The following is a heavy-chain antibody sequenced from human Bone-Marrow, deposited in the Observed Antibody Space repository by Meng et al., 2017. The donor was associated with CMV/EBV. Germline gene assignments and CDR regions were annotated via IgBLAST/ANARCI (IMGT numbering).Heavy chain of an antibody. Sequence: SETLSLTCTVSGGSINNYYWGWVRQPPGKGLEWIGHIYYSGSTYYNTSLNSRVTISVDTSKSQFSLKLSSVTAADTAVYYCARDYAPALLRPRRFDPWGQGTLVTVSS. CDR1: GGSINNYY. V-gene: IGHV4-39*07. CDR3: ARDYAPALLRPRRFDP. D-gene: IGHD3-3*01. CDR2: IYYSGST. J-gene: IGHJ5*02.